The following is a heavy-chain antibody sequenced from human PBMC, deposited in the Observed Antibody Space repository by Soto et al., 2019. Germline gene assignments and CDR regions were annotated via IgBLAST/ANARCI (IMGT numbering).Heavy chain of an antibody. J-gene: IGHJ6*02. Sequence: GGSLRLSCAASGFTFSSYAMHWVRQAPGKGLEWVAVISYDGSNKYYADSVKGRFTISRDNSKNTLYLQMNSLRAEDTAVYYCARDYCSGSCGMDVWGQGTTVTVSS. CDR3: ARDYCSGSCGMDV. CDR1: GFTFSSYA. D-gene: IGHD1-26*01. CDR2: ISYDGSNK. V-gene: IGHV3-30-3*01.